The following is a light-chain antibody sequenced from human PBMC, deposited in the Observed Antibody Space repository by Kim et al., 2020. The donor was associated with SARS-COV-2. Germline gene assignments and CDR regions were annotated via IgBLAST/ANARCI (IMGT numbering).Light chain of an antibody. Sequence: ASVGDRVTITCRANQSISTYLVWYQQKPGKAPNLLIYGSSTLPTGVPSRFRGSGAISDFTLTITSLQPEDFATYYCQQSYTTPITFGGGTKVDIK. CDR1: QSISTY. CDR3: QQSYTTPIT. CDR2: GSS. V-gene: IGKV1-39*01. J-gene: IGKJ4*01.